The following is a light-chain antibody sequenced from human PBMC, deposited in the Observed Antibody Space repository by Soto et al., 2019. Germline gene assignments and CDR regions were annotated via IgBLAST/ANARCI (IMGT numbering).Light chain of an antibody. CDR3: LLFYGGAQVL. CDR1: AGAVTSAYY. CDR2: STS. J-gene: IGLJ2*01. V-gene: IGLV7-43*01. Sequence: QAVVTPEPSLTVSPGGTVTLTCASSAGAVTSAYYTNWLQQKPGQAPRALIYSTSEKHSWTPARFSGSLLGGKAALTLSAAQPEDEADYYCLLFYGGAQVLFGGGTQLTVL.